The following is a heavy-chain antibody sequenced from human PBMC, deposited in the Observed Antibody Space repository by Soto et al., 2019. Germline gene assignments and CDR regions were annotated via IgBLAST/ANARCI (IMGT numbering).Heavy chain of an antibody. D-gene: IGHD2-15*01. Sequence: GSLRLSCAASGFTVSNNYMSWVRQAPGKGLEWVSAIYSGGSTYYADSVKGKFTISRDNSKNTLYLQMNSLRAEDTALYYCARATDYCSGGSCYPHAFDVWGQGTMVTVSS. CDR2: IYSGGST. CDR1: GFTVSNNY. CDR3: ARATDYCSGGSCYPHAFDV. V-gene: IGHV3-66*01. J-gene: IGHJ3*01.